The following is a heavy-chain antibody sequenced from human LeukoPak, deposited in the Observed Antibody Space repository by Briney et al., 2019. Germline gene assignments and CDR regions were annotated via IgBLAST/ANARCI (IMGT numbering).Heavy chain of an antibody. D-gene: IGHD1-26*01. J-gene: IGHJ3*02. CDR3: ARGRGGANAFDI. V-gene: IGHV4-34*01. CDR2: INHSGST. CDR1: GGPFSGYY. Sequence: SETLSLTCAVYGGPFSGYYWSWIRQPPGKGLEWIGEINHSGSTNYNPSLKSRVTISVDTSKNQFSLKLSSVTAADTAVYYCARGRGGANAFDIWGQGTMVTVSS.